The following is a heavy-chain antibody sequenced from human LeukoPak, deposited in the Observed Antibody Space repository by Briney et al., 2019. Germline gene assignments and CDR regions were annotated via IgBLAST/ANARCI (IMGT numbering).Heavy chain of an antibody. J-gene: IGHJ4*02. CDR1: GGSISSGSYY. D-gene: IGHD3-3*01. CDR2: IYTSGST. CDR3: ARTTDFYRNYFDY. Sequence: SETLSLTCTVSGGSISSGSYYWGWIRQPAGKGLEWIGRIYTSGSTNYNPSLKSRFTISVDTSKNQFSLKLSSVTAADTAVYYCARTTDFYRNYFDYWGQGTLVTVSS. V-gene: IGHV4-61*02.